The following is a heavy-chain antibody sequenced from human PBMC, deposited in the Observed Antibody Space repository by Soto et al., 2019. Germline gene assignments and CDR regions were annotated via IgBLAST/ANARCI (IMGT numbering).Heavy chain of an antibody. J-gene: IGHJ4*02. CDR3: ARSRDKVTVTVDY. D-gene: IGHD4-17*01. CDR2: IIPIFGTA. CDR1: GGTFNSYA. V-gene: IGHV1-69*01. Sequence: QVQLVQSGAEVKKPGSSVKVSCKASGGTFNSYALSWVRQAPGQGLEWMGGIIPIFGTANYAQKSQGRVTVTADESTSTAYMELSSLRFEDTAVYYCARSRDKVTVTVDYWGQGTLVTVSS.